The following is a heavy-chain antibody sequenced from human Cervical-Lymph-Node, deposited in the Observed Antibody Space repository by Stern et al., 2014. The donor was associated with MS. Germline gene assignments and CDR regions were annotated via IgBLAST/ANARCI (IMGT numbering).Heavy chain of an antibody. Sequence: EVQLVESGAEVKKPGESLKISCEASGYLFDDYWIGWVRQMSGRGLELVAIIFPRDSNTRYSPSVQGQVTISADKSISPAYLQWSSLRPSDPAIYSCARSPATPSGYDRFDYWGQGALVTVSS. CDR1: GYLFDDYW. V-gene: IGHV5-51*03. CDR3: ARSPATPSGYDRFDY. D-gene: IGHD5-12*01. CDR2: IFPRDSNT. J-gene: IGHJ4*02.